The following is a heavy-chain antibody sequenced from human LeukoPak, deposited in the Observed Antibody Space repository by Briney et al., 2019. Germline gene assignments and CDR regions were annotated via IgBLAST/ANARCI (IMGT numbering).Heavy chain of an antibody. CDR2: ITSGGTTI. CDR3: ARDYSTVTTFFDY. Sequence: PGGSLRLSCAASGFTFSSYEMNWVRQAPGKGLEWVSYITSGGTTIYYADSVKGRFTISRDNAKNSLHLQMNSLRAEDTAVYYCARDYSTVTTFFDYWGQGTLVTVSS. J-gene: IGHJ4*02. CDR1: GFTFSSYE. D-gene: IGHD4-17*01. V-gene: IGHV3-48*03.